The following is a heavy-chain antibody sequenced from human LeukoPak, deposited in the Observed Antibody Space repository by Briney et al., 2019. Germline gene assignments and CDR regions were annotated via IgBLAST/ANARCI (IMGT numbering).Heavy chain of an antibody. CDR1: GFTFTDYW. CDR2: IKRDGSEK. J-gene: IGHJ6*02. D-gene: IGHD5/OR15-5a*01. V-gene: IGHV3-7*01. Sequence: GGSLRLSCAASGFTFTDYWMCWVRQAPGKGLEWVANIKRDGSEKYYVDSVKGRFTTSRDNPKKSVYLQMNSLRAEDTAIYYCARDVSVSGMDVWGQGTTVTVSS. CDR3: ARDVSVSGMDV.